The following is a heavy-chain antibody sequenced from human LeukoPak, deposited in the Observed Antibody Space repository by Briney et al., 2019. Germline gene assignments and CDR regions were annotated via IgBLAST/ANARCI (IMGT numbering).Heavy chain of an antibody. Sequence: SETLSLTCTVSGGSISSGDYYWSWIRQPPGKGLEWIGEINHSGSTNYNPSLKSRVTISADTSKNQFSLKLSSVTAADTAVYYCARVLPPPYYYGSGRTNYYYYGMDVWGQGTTVTVSS. CDR2: INHSGST. CDR3: ARVLPPPYYYGSGRTNYYYYGMDV. J-gene: IGHJ6*02. D-gene: IGHD3-10*01. V-gene: IGHV4-39*07. CDR1: GGSISSGDYY.